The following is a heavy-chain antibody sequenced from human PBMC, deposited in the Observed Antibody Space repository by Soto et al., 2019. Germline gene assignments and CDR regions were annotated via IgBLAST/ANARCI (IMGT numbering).Heavy chain of an antibody. CDR3: ARALGGCSDGGCYSFAY. Sequence: QVRLVESGGGVVQPETSLRLSCAASGFTFSSYGMHWVRQAPGKGLEWVAIVWFNGRNEFYADSVEGRFTISRDNSKNTLYLQMNSLRVEDTAMYYCARALGGCSDGGCYSFAYWGQGALVTVSS. CDR2: VWFNGRNE. D-gene: IGHD2-15*01. CDR1: GFTFSSYG. V-gene: IGHV3-33*03. J-gene: IGHJ4*02.